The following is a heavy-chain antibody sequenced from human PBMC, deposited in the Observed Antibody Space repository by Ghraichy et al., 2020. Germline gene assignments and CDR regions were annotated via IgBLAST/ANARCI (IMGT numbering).Heavy chain of an antibody. D-gene: IGHD2-2*01. CDR3: ATVPAARYRRFDY. J-gene: IGHJ4*02. Sequence: GGSLRLSCAASGFTFSDYYMSWIRQAPGKGLEWVSYISSSGSTIYYADSVKGRFTISRDNAKNSLYLQMNSLRAEDTAVYYCATVPAARYRRFDYWGQGTLVTVSS. CDR2: ISSSGSTI. V-gene: IGHV3-11*01. CDR1: GFTFSDYY.